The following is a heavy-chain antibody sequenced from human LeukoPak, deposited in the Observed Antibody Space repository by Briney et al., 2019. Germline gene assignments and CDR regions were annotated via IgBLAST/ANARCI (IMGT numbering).Heavy chain of an antibody. V-gene: IGHV3-48*04. CDR1: GFTFSSYS. CDR3: AREEVSGWYYFDY. J-gene: IGHJ4*02. D-gene: IGHD6-19*01. CDR2: ISSSSSTI. Sequence: GGSLRLSCAASGFTFSSYSMNWVRQASGKGLEWVPYISSSSSTIYYADSVKGRFTISRDNAKNSLYLQMNSLRAEDTAVYYCAREEVSGWYYFDYWGQGTLVTVSS.